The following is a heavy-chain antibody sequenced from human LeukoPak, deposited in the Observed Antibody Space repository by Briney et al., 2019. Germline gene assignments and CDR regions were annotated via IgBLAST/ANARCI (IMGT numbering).Heavy chain of an antibody. D-gene: IGHD2/OR15-2a*01. CDR2: IYYSGST. J-gene: IGHJ3*02. V-gene: IGHV4-59*08. CDR3: VRLNIKHAFDI. CDR1: GGSISSYY. Sequence: SQTLSLTCTVSGGSISSYYWSWIRQPPGKGLEWIGYIYYSGSTNYNPSLKSRVTISVDTSKNQFSLKLSSVTAADTAVYYCVRLNIKHAFDIWGQGTMVTASS.